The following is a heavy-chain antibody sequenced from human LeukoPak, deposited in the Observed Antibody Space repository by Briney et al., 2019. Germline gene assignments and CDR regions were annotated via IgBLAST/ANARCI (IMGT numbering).Heavy chain of an antibody. V-gene: IGHV4-4*07. CDR2: IYTSGST. D-gene: IGHD3-22*01. J-gene: IGHJ4*02. Sequence: PSETLSRTCTVSGGSISSYYWSWLRQPAGKGLEWIRRIYTSGSTNYNPSLKRRVTMSVDTSKNQFSLKLSYVTDADTAVYYCAREAEAHPYYSDSSGSLDYRGQGAMATDSS. CDR3: AREAEAHPYYSDSSGSLDY. CDR1: GGSISSYY.